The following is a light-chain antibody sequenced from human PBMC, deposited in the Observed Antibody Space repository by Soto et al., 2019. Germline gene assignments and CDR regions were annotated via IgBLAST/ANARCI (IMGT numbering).Light chain of an antibody. Sequence: QSALTQPASVSGSPGQSITISCTGNSSNVGGYNDVSWYQQHPGKAPKLMIYGVSNRPSGVPNRFSGSKSGNTASLAISGLQAEDEADYYCQAYKSSSTVGVFGGGTKVTVL. CDR1: SSNVGGYND. CDR2: GVS. CDR3: QAYKSSSTVGV. J-gene: IGLJ3*02. V-gene: IGLV2-14*03.